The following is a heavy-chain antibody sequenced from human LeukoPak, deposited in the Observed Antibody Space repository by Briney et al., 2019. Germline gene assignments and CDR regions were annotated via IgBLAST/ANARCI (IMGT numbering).Heavy chain of an antibody. CDR1: GGSISGYY. D-gene: IGHD4-23*01. Sequence: SETLSLTCTVSGGSISGYYYNWIRQPPGKGLEWIGYIYYSGSTNYNPSLKSRVTISLDTSKNQFSLKLSPVTTADTAVYYCARSVVTLYWYFDLWGRGTLVTVSS. V-gene: IGHV4-59*01. CDR2: IYYSGST. CDR3: ARSVVTLYWYFDL. J-gene: IGHJ2*01.